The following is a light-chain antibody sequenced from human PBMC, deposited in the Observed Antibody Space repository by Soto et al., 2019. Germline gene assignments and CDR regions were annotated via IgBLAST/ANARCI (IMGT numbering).Light chain of an antibody. CDR2: EVS. CDR3: QQLNSYSSIT. J-gene: IGKJ5*01. V-gene: IGKV1-9*01. Sequence: IQLAQFPSSLSASVGDRFTITCRASQGVSSHLAWHQQRPGKAPKLLIYEVSTLQSGVPSRFSGSGSGTEFTLTISSLQPEDFATYYCQQLNSYSSITFGQGTRLEI. CDR1: QGVSSH.